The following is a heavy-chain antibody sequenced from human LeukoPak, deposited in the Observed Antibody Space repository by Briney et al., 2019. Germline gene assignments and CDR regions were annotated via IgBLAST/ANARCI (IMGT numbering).Heavy chain of an antibody. V-gene: IGHV3-21*01. J-gene: IGHJ5*02. D-gene: IGHD1-20*01. CDR3: VHAAYYWNPGSA. CDR2: INNVASHI. CDR1: GFTFSSSA. Sequence: PGGSLRLSCAASGFTFSSSAMNWVRQAPGKGLEWVSSINNVASHIYYAHSVKGRFTISRDNAKSSLYLQMNSLIADDTAIYHCVHAAYYWNPGSAWGQGTLVTVSS.